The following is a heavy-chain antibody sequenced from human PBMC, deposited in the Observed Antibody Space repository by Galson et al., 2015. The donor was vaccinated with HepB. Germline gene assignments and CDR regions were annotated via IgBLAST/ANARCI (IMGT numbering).Heavy chain of an antibody. V-gene: IGHV3-74*01. D-gene: IGHD6-13*01. CDR2: INSDGSST. J-gene: IGHJ4*02. CDR3: ARTGYSSSPDDY. CDR1: GFTFSSYW. Sequence: SLRLSCAASGFTFSSYWMHWVRQAPGKGLVWVSRINSDGSSTSYADSVKGRFTISRDNAKNTLYLQMNSLRAEDTAVYYCARTGYSSSPDDYWGQGTLVTVSS.